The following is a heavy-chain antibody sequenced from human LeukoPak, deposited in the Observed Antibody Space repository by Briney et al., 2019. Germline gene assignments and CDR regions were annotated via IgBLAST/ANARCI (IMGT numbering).Heavy chain of an antibody. CDR2: IYYSGKT. V-gene: IGHV4-39*01. CDR1: GFTFSSYA. D-gene: IGHD6-13*01. Sequence: GSLRLSCAASGFTFSSYAMSWVRQPPGKGPEWIGNIYYSGKTYYNPSLKSRVTISVDTSKKHFSLNLTSVTAADTAVYYCARQGYGSSPSGFDPWGQGTLVTVSS. CDR3: ARQGYGSSPSGFDP. J-gene: IGHJ5*02.